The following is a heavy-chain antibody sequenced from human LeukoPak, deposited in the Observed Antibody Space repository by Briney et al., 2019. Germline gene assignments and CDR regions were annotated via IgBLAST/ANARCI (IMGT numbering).Heavy chain of an antibody. J-gene: IGHJ4*02. CDR1: GYTFTGYY. D-gene: IGHD4-23*01. CDR3: AREVVMGVDY. CDR2: SNPNSGGT. V-gene: IGHV1-2*02. Sequence: ASVKVSCEASGYTFTGYYMHWVRQAPGQGGEWIGWSNPNSGGTNYAQKFQGRVTMTRDTSISTAYMELSRLRADDTAVYYCAREVVMGVDYWGQGTLVTVSS.